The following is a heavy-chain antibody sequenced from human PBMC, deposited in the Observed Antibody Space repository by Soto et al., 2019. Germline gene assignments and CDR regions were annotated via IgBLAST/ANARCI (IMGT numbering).Heavy chain of an antibody. Sequence: QVQLVQSGAEVKKPGSSVKVSCKASGDTFSTYTISWVRQAPGQGLEWMGKIIPVLGITHYAQKFVGRVTMTADKSTDTAYMEVSSLRSEDTAVYYCARWGELSPHFDHCGQGTLVTVSS. V-gene: IGHV1-69*02. CDR2: IIPVLGIT. J-gene: IGHJ4*02. CDR1: GDTFSTYT. CDR3: ARWGELSPHFDH. D-gene: IGHD3-16*02.